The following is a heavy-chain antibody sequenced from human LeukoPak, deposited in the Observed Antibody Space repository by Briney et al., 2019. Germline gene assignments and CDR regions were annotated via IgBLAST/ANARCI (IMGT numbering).Heavy chain of an antibody. CDR2: IKQDGSEK. D-gene: IGHD3-10*01. Sequence: GGSLRLSCAASGFSISSYWMSWVRQAPGKGLEWVANIKQDGSEKYYVDSVKGRFTISRDNAKNSLYMQMNSLRAEDTALYYCAKDHSYGSGSYWYYFDYWGQGTLVTVSS. V-gene: IGHV3-7*03. CDR1: GFSISSYW. J-gene: IGHJ4*02. CDR3: AKDHSYGSGSYWYYFDY.